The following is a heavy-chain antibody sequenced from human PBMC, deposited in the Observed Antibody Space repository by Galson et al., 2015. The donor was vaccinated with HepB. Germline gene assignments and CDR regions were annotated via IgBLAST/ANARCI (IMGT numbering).Heavy chain of an antibody. J-gene: IGHJ5*02. CDR3: TAFYYYDSGSYSIKWFDP. CDR1: GFTFSNAW. D-gene: IGHD3-10*01. V-gene: IGHV3-15*01. Sequence: SLRLSCAASGFTFSNAWMSWVRQAPGKGLEWVGRIRSKTDGGTTDYAAPVKGRFTISRDDSKNTLYLQMKSLKTEDTAVYYCTAFYYYDSGSYSIKWFDPWGQGTLVTVSS. CDR2: IRSKTDGGTT.